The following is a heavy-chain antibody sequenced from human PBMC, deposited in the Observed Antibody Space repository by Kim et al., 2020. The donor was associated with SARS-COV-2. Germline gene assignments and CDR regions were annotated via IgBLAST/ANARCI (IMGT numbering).Heavy chain of an antibody. CDR3: ARNVGQRNECAPRTNYYFAMDV. D-gene: IGHD1-1*01. J-gene: IGHJ6*02. Sequence: SETLSLTCTVSGGSISSGCYYWNWIRHHPGKGLEWIGYIYYSGSTNYNPSLKSRLTISVDMYKNHFSLKRTSVTAAATSVYYCARNVGQRNECAPRTNYYFAMDVWGPGTTVTVSS. CDR1: GGSISSGCYY. CDR2: IYYSGST. V-gene: IGHV4-31*03.